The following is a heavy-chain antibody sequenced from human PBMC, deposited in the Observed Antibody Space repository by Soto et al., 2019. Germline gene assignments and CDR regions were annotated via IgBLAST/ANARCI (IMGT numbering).Heavy chain of an antibody. CDR2: INPNSGGT. CDR3: AREYGSSWDDKKYYYFDY. Sequence: GASVKVSCKASGYTFTGYYMHWVRQAPGQGLEWMGWINPNSGGTNYAQKFQGWVTMTRDTSISTAYMELSRLRSDDTAVYYCAREYGSSWDDKKYYYFDYWGQGTLVTVSS. V-gene: IGHV1-2*04. CDR1: GYTFTGYY. D-gene: IGHD6-13*01. J-gene: IGHJ4*02.